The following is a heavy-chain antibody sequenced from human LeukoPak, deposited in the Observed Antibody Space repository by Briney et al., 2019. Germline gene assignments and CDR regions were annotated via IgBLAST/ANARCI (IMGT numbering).Heavy chain of an antibody. CDR2: IAYDGNNT. V-gene: IGHV3-30*18. Sequence: GGSLRLSCVASGFIFSDYGIQWVRQAPGKGLEWVAVIAYDGNNTYYGDSVRGRFTTSRDNSKKMVYLEMNSLRVEDTAVYYCAKTGMLRRVGYLDVWGKGTAVIVSS. CDR1: GFIFSDYG. J-gene: IGHJ6*04. CDR3: AKTGMLRRVGYLDV. D-gene: IGHD1-1*01.